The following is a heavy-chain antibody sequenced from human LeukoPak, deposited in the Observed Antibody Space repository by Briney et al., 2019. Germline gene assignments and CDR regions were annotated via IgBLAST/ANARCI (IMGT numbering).Heavy chain of an antibody. CDR2: IYYSGST. D-gene: IGHD6-19*01. Sequence: PSETLSLTCTVSGGSISNYYWSWVRQPPGKGLEWIGYIYYSGSTNYNPSLKSRVTISVDGSKNQFSLKLSSVTAADTAVYYCARGGWSKDYWGQGTLVTVSS. CDR3: ARGGWSKDY. J-gene: IGHJ4*02. CDR1: GGSISNYY. V-gene: IGHV4-59*01.